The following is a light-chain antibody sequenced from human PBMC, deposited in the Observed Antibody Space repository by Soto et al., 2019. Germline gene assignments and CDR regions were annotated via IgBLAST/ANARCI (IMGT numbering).Light chain of an antibody. V-gene: IGKV1-5*01. CDR3: QQYNSYST. Sequence: DIQMTQSPFTLSASVGDRVTITCRASQSISSWLAWYQQKPGKAPKLLIYDASSLESGVPSRFSGSGSGTEFTLTISRLQPDDFATYYCQQYNSYSTFGPGTKVDIK. CDR2: DAS. CDR1: QSISSW. J-gene: IGKJ3*01.